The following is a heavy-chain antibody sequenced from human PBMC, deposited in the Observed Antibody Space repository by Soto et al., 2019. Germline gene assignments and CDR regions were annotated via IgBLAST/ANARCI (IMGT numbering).Heavy chain of an antibody. Sequence: GESPKIPCKGSGYSFTSYWIGWVRQMPGKGLEWMGVIYPGDSDTRYSPSFQGQVTISADKSISTAYLQWSSLKASDTAMYYCARQVSSVWYYFDYWGQGTLVTVYS. CDR2: IYPGDSDT. V-gene: IGHV5-51*01. J-gene: IGHJ4*02. CDR1: GYSFTSYW. D-gene: IGHD6-19*01. CDR3: ARQVSSVWYYFDY.